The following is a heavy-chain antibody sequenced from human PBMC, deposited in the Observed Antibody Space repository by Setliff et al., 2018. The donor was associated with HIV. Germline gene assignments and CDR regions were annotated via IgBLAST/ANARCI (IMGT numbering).Heavy chain of an antibody. CDR1: GGSISSGSHF. J-gene: IGHJ4*02. CDR3: ARNSQKGIQPLLLAS. CDR2: IYYTGST. D-gene: IGHD1-1*01. Sequence: PSETLSLTCTVSGGSISSGSHFWGWIRQPAGKGLEWIGYIYYTGSTSYNPSFRSRVTISVDTSKNQFSLMLDSVTAADTAVYYCARNSQKGIQPLLLASWGPGTLVTVSS. V-gene: IGHV4-61*10.